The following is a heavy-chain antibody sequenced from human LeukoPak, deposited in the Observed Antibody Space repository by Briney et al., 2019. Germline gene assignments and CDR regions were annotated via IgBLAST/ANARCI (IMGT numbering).Heavy chain of an antibody. CDR1: GGSISSGGYY. CDR3: ARETTVTNDDAFDI. V-gene: IGHV4-61*02. D-gene: IGHD4-17*01. CDR2: IYTSGST. J-gene: IGHJ3*02. Sequence: SETLSLTCTVSGGSISSGGYYWSWIRQPAGKGLEWIGRIYTSGSTNYNPSLKSRVTISVDTSKNQFSLKLSSVTAADTAVYYCARETTVTNDDAFDIWGQGTMVTVSS.